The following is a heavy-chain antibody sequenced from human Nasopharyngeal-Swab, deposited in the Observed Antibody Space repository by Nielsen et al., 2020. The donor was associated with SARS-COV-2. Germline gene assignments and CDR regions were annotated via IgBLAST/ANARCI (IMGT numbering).Heavy chain of an antibody. D-gene: IGHD3-16*01. V-gene: IGHV3-74*01. CDR3: AIYPQRVQGAMQDAFDL. CDR2: INGEESRT. Sequence: GESLKISCAVSGFTFNNYSIHWVRQTPGKGLVWVSRINGEESRTSYADSVKGRFTISRDNAKNTFFLQMNSLRADDAAMYYCAIYPQRVQGAMQDAFDLWGQGTMVTVSS. CDR1: GFTFNNYS. J-gene: IGHJ3*01.